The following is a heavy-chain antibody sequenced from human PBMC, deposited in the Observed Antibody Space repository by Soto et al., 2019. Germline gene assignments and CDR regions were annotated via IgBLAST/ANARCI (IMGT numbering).Heavy chain of an antibody. Sequence: QVQLVQSGAEVKKPGASVKVSCKASGYTFTSYGISWVRQAPGQGLEWMGWISAYNGNTNYEQKLQGRLTMTTDQPTSTAFMELRSLRSDDTAVYYCARDGVDIVATEGWFDPWGQGTLVTVSS. V-gene: IGHV1-18*04. J-gene: IGHJ5*02. CDR3: ARDGVDIVATEGWFDP. D-gene: IGHD5-12*01. CDR1: GYTFTSYG. CDR2: ISAYNGNT.